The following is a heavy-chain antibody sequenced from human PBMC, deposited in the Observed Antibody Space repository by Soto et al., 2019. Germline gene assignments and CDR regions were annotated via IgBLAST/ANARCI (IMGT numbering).Heavy chain of an antibody. V-gene: IGHV4-34*01. D-gene: IGHD4-4*01. CDR3: ARAWDSNYYGSLLNH. J-gene: IGHJ1*01. Sequence: SETLSLTCAVYGGSFSGYYWSWIRQPPGKGLEWIGEINHSGSTNYNPSLKSRVAISVDTSKNQFSLKLGSVTAADTAVYYCARAWDSNYYGSLLNHWRQGTLVIVSS. CDR2: INHSGST. CDR1: GGSFSGYY.